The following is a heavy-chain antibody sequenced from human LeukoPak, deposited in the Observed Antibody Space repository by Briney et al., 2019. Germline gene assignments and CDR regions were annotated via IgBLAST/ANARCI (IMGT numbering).Heavy chain of an antibody. CDR2: TYDSGST. V-gene: IGHV4-59*01. Sequence: PSETLSLTCTVSGGSISGYYWGWIRQPPGKGLEWIGYTYDSGSTNFNPSLKSRVTISVDTSKNQFSLKLSSVTAADTAVYYCTRGPSPFDYYDSSGSYYFDYWGQGTLVTVSS. CDR1: GGSISGYY. CDR3: TRGPSPFDYYDSSGSYYFDY. J-gene: IGHJ4*02. D-gene: IGHD3-22*01.